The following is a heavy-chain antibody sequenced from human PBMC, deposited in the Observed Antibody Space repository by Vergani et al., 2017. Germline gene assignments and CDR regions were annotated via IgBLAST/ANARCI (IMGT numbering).Heavy chain of an antibody. CDR3: ARECELRPCDY. J-gene: IGHJ4*02. CDR2: ISTFYGNT. CDR1: GYTFTNFG. Sequence: QVQLVQSGAEVKKPGASVKVSCKASGYTFTNFGISWVRQAPGQGLEVMGWISTFYGNTNYAQQLQGRVTMTTDASTSTAYMELRSLRSDDTAVYYCARECELRPCDYWGQGTLVTVSS. V-gene: IGHV1-18*01. D-gene: IGHD4/OR15-4a*01.